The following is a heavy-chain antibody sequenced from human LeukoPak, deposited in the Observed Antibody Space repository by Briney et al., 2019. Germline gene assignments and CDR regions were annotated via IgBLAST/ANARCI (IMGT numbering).Heavy chain of an antibody. V-gene: IGHV1-8*01. J-gene: IGHJ5*02. CDR3: ARSGYGDYGNWFDP. CDR1: GYTFTSYD. CDR2: MNPNSGNT. D-gene: IGHD4-17*01. Sequence: ASVKLSCKASGYTFTSYDINWVRQATGQGLEWMGWMNPNSGNTGYAQKFQGRVTMTRNTSISTAYMELSSLRSEDTAVYYCARSGYGDYGNWFDPWGQGTLVTVSS.